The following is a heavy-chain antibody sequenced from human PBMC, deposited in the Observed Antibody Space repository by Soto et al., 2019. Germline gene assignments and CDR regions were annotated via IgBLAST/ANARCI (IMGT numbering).Heavy chain of an antibody. CDR2: IWYDGSNK. Sequence: QVQLVESGGGVVQPGRSLRLSCAASGFTFSSYGMHWVRQAPGKGLEWVAVIWYDGSNKYYADSVKGRFTISRDNSKNTLNLQMNSLRAEDTAVYYCARDEGLVGAAADYYDGMDVWGQGTTVTVSS. V-gene: IGHV3-33*01. CDR1: GFTFSSYG. J-gene: IGHJ6*02. D-gene: IGHD6-13*01. CDR3: ARDEGLVGAAADYYDGMDV.